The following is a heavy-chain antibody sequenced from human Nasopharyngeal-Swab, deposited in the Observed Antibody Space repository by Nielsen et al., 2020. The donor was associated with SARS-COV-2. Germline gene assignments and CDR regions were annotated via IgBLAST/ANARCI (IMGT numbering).Heavy chain of an antibody. V-gene: IGHV3-48*02. CDR2: ISSSSSTS. CDR1: EFTMSRNG. Sequence: GESLKISCAASEFTMSRNGMHWVRQAPGKGLEWVAYISSSSSTSYYADSVKGRFTISRDNPKHSLYLQMNSLRDEDTALYYCARDVAIVGATLGNWGQGTLVTVSS. J-gene: IGHJ4*02. D-gene: IGHD1-26*01. CDR3: ARDVAIVGATLGN.